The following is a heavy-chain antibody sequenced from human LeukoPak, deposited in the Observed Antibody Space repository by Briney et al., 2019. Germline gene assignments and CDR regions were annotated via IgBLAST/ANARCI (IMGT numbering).Heavy chain of an antibody. V-gene: IGHV3-13*01. CDR2: IGTAGDT. J-gene: IGHJ4*02. Sequence: GGSLRLSCAASGFTFSSYDMHWVRQATGKGLEWVSAIGTAGDTYYPDSVKGRFTISRDNSKNTLYLQMNSLRAEDTAVYYCARDGSSGWSLGYFDYWGQGTLVTVSS. CDR3: ARDGSSGWSLGYFDY. D-gene: IGHD6-19*01. CDR1: GFTFSSYD.